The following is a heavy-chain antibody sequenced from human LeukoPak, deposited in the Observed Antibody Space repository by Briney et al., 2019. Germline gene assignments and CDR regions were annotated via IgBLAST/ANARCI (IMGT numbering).Heavy chain of an antibody. V-gene: IGHV3-21*01. J-gene: IGHJ4*02. CDR2: ISGSSSYI. Sequence: PGGSLRLSCAASGFTFSSYSMNWVRQAPGKGLEWVPSISGSSSYIYYADSLKGRFTISRDNAKNSLYLQMNSLRAEDTAVYYCARGVGIVGATRDYFDYWGQGTLVTVSP. D-gene: IGHD1-26*01. CDR1: GFTFSSYS. CDR3: ARGVGIVGATRDYFDY.